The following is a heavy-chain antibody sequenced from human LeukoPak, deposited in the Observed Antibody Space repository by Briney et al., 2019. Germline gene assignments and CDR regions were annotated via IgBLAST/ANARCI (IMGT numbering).Heavy chain of an antibody. CDR2: INPNSGGT. CDR1: GYTFTGYY. D-gene: IGHD3-22*01. J-gene: IGHJ4*02. Sequence: GASVKVSCKASGYTFTGYYMHWVREAPGQGLEWMGWINPNSGGTNYAQKFQGRVTMTRDTSISTAYMELSRLRSDDTAVYYCARAQGYYDSSGYRLPGGPDYWGQGTLFTVSS. V-gene: IGHV1-2*02. CDR3: ARAQGYYDSSGYRLPGGPDY.